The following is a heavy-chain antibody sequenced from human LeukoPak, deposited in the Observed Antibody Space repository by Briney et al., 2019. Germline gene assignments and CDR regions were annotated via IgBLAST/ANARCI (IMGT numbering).Heavy chain of an antibody. CDR2: ISGSGGST. CDR3: ARRAGAYSHPYDY. D-gene: IGHD4/OR15-4a*01. CDR1: GFTFSCDA. V-gene: IGHV3-23*01. J-gene: IGHJ4*02. Sequence: GGSLRLSCAASGFTFSCDAMSWVRQAPGKGVEWVSAISGSGGSTYYADSVKGRFTISRDNSKNTLYLQMNSLRAEDTAVYYCARRAGAYSHPYDYWGQGTLVTVSS.